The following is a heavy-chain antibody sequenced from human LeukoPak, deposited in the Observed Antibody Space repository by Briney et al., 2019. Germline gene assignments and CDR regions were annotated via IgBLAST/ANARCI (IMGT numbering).Heavy chain of an antibody. Sequence: GGSLRLSCAVSGFTFSSYWMHWVRQAPGKGLVWVSRIDRDGSRINYADSVKGRFTISRDNGKNTLFLQMNSLRAEDAAVYYCARDRAQAYWGQGTLVTVSS. CDR2: IDRDGSRI. CDR3: ARDRAQAY. V-gene: IGHV3-74*01. J-gene: IGHJ4*02. CDR1: GFTFSSYW.